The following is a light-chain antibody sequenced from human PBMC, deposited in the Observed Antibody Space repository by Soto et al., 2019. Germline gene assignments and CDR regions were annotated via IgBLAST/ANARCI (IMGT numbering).Light chain of an antibody. J-gene: IGLJ3*02. Sequence: QSVLTQPRSVSGSPGQSVTISCTGTSSNVGGDNYVSCYQQHPGKAPKRILYDVTKRPSGVPDRLSGSKSGNTASLTISGLQAEDEADYYCCSYAGSYTWVFGGGTKLTVL. CDR3: CSYAGSYTWV. CDR1: SSNVGGDNY. V-gene: IGLV2-11*01. CDR2: DVT.